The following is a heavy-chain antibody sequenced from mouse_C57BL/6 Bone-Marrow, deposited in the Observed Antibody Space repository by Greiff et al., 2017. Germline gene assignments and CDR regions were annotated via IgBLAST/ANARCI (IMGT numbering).Heavy chain of an antibody. CDR1: GYAFSSSW. V-gene: IGHV1-82*01. D-gene: IGHD2-1*01. CDR3: CLLFAY. Sequence: QVQLQQSGPELVKPGASVKISCKASGYAFSSSWMNWVKPRPGKGLEWIGRIYPGDGDTNYNGKFKGNATLTADNASSTAYMHRSRLTSEDSAVYFCCLLFAYWGQGTLVTVSA. CDR2: IYPGDGDT. J-gene: IGHJ3*01.